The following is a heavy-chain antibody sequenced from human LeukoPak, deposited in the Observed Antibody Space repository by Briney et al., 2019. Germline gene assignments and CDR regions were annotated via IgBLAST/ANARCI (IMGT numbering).Heavy chain of an antibody. V-gene: IGHV1-46*01. J-gene: IGHJ4*02. CDR1: GYTFTSYY. Sequence: ASVKVSCKASGYTFTSYYMHWVRQAPGQGLEWMGIINPSGGGTSYAQKFQGRVTMTRDTSTSTVYMELSSLRSEDTAVYYCARDNRIAYGGPPFDYWGQGTLVTVSS. CDR3: ARDNRIAYGGPPFDY. D-gene: IGHD4-17*01. CDR2: INPSGGGT.